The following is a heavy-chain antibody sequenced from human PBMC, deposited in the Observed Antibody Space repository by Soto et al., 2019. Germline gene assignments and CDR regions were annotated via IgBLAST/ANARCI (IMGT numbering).Heavy chain of an antibody. CDR3: AHSQGYSSSWFPTYYFDY. V-gene: IGHV2-5*01. J-gene: IGHJ4*02. CDR1: GFSLSTSGVG. D-gene: IGHD6-13*01. CDR2: IYWNDDK. Sequence: QITLKESGPTLVKPTQTLTLTCTFSGFSLSTSGVGVGWIRQPPGKALEWLALIYWNDDKRYSPSLKSRLTIPKDTSKNQVVLTMTNMDPVDTATYYCAHSQGYSSSWFPTYYFDYWGQGTLVTVSS.